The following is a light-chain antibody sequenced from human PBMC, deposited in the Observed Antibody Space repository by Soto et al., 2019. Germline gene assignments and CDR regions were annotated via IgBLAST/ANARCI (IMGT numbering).Light chain of an antibody. CDR2: KAS. CDR1: QSISSW. Sequence: DIQMTQSPSTLSASVGDRVTITCRASQSISSWLAWYQQKPGKAPKLLIYKASSLESGGPSRFSGSGSGTEFTLTISSLQPDDFASYYCQQYNSYSRNTFGYGTKLEIK. V-gene: IGKV1-5*03. J-gene: IGKJ2*01. CDR3: QQYNSYSRNT.